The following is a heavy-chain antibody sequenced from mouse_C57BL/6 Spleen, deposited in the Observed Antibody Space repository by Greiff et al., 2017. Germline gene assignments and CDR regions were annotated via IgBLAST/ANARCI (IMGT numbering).Heavy chain of an antibody. J-gene: IGHJ3*01. D-gene: IGHD1-1*01. CDR1: GYTFTDYE. V-gene: IGHV1-15*01. Sequence: QVQLQQPGAELVRPGASVTLSCKASGYTFTDYEMHWVKQTPVHGLEWIGAIDPETGGTAYNQKFKGKAILTADKSSSTAYMELRSLTSEDSAVYYCTRRDGSNLFAYWGQGTLVTVSA. CDR3: TRRDGSNLFAY. CDR2: IDPETGGT.